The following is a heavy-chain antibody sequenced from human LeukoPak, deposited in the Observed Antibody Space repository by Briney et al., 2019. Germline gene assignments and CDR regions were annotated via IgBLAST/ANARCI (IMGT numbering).Heavy chain of an antibody. CDR1: GFTFSSHL. J-gene: IGHJ4*02. CDR2: VKSDGTAT. CDR3: VRKFATGD. D-gene: IGHD1-14*01. Sequence: GGSLRLSCAASGFTFSSHLMHWVRQAQGTGLVWVSSVKSDGTATNYADSVKGRFTISRDNVKNTLYLQMNSLRVEDTAVYYCVRKFATGDWGQGTLV. V-gene: IGHV3-74*01.